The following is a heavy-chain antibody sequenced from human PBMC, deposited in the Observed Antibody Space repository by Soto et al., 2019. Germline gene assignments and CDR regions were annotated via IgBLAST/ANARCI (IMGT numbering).Heavy chain of an antibody. CDR3: VRDLVVDYYYYYGMDV. Sequence: KTSETLSLTCTASGGSISSYYCSWIRQPAGKGLEWIEHIYTNQSTNYNPSLNSRDTMSVDTSKNQLSLKLSSVTAADTAVYYCVRDLVVDYYYYYGMDVWGQGTTVTVS. V-gene: IGHV4-4*07. CDR2: IYTNQST. J-gene: IGHJ6*02. D-gene: IGHD2-15*01. CDR1: GGSISSYY.